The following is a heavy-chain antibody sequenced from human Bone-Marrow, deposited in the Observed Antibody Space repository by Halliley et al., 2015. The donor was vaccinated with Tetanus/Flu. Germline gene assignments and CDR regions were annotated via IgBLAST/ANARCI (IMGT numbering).Heavy chain of an antibody. Sequence: GLGWVSPIRGSVEGTYYADSVKGRFTVSRDDSKNTLYLQMNSLRAEDTAVYYCARDSDFFTYWGQGTLVTVSS. V-gene: IGHV3-23*01. D-gene: IGHD2-21*02. CDR2: IRGSVEGT. J-gene: IGHJ4*02. CDR3: ARDSDFFTY.